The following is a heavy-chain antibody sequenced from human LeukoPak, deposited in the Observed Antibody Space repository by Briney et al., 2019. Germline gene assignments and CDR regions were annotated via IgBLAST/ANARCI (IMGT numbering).Heavy chain of an antibody. D-gene: IGHD1-1*01. Sequence: GGSLRLSCAASGFTFSSYGMHWVRQAPGQGLEWVAVISYDGSNKYYADSVKGRFTISRDNSKNTLYLQMISLRAEDTAVYYCAKSVQLERRYYYYGMDVWGQGTTVTVSS. V-gene: IGHV3-30*18. J-gene: IGHJ6*02. CDR2: ISYDGSNK. CDR1: GFTFSSYG. CDR3: AKSVQLERRYYYYGMDV.